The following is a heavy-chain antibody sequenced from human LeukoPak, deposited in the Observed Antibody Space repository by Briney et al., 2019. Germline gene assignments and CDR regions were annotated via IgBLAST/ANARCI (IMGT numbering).Heavy chain of an antibody. Sequence: SETLSLTCTVSGGSISSGSYYWSWIRQPAGKGLEWIGRIYTSESTNYNPSLKSRVTISVDTSKNQFSLKLSFVTAADTAVYYCARGMGSSLGFDYWGQGTLVTVSS. CDR3: ARGMGSSLGFDY. CDR2: IYTSEST. CDR1: GGSISSGSYY. D-gene: IGHD3-10*01. J-gene: IGHJ4*02. V-gene: IGHV4-61*02.